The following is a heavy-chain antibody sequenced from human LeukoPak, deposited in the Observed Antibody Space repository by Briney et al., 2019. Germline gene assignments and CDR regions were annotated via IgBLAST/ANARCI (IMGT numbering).Heavy chain of an antibody. D-gene: IGHD1-26*01. V-gene: IGHV3-23*01. J-gene: IGHJ3*02. Sequence: GGSLRLSCAASGFTFSSYAMSWVRQAPGKGLEWVSAISGSGGSTYSVKGRFTISRDNSKNTLYLQMNSLRAEDTAVYYCAKGAPIVGGPGDAFDIWGQGTMVTVSS. CDR2: ISGSGGST. CDR3: AKGAPIVGGPGDAFDI. CDR1: GFTFSSYA.